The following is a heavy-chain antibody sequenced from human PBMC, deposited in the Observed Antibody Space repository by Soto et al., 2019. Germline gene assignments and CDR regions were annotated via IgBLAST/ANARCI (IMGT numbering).Heavy chain of an antibody. J-gene: IGHJ4*02. CDR2: SSNSGTFS. CDR1: GFTFSDYY. D-gene: IGHD4-4*01. Sequence: GGSLRLSCEGSGFTFSDYYISWIRQAPGKGLEWISYSSNSGTFSRYADSVKGRFSISRDNTKNLLYLQMNSLRAEDTAVYYCARSGDNYYCLDYWGQRSPVTVSS. V-gene: IGHV3-11*06. CDR3: ARSGDNYYCLDY.